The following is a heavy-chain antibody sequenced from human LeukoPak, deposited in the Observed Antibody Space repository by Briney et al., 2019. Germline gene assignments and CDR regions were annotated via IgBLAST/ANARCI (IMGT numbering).Heavy chain of an antibody. CDR1: GFTFSSYG. Sequence: GGSLRLSCAASGFTFSSYGMPWVRQAPGKGLKWVAVISYDGSNKYYADSVKGRFTISRDNSKNTLYLQMNSLRAEDTAVYYCAKDLPAGGFDPWGQGTLVTVSS. V-gene: IGHV3-30*18. D-gene: IGHD1-26*01. CDR2: ISYDGSNK. CDR3: AKDLPAGGFDP. J-gene: IGHJ5*02.